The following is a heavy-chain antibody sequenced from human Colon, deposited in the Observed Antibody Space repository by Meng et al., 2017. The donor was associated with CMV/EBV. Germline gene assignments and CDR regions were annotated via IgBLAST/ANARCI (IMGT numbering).Heavy chain of an antibody. D-gene: IGHD1-26*01. Sequence: QVVGPGGALVQPGGSLRLSCAASGFTVSSTHMSWVRQAPGKGLEWVSVIYSGGSTFYADSVKGRFTISRDNSKNTLYLQMNSLSAEDTAVYYCARGYSGTSSWGQGTLVTVSS. CDR2: IYSGGST. J-gene: IGHJ4*02. V-gene: IGHV3-66*01. CDR3: ARGYSGTSS. CDR1: GFTVSSTH.